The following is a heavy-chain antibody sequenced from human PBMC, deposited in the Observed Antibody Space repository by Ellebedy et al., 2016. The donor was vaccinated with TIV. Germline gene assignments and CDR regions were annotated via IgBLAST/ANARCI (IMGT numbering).Heavy chain of an antibody. CDR3: AALPTY. V-gene: IGHV1-18*01. CDR1: GYTFTSYG. CDR2: ISVYNGNT. J-gene: IGHJ4*02. Sequence: AASVKVSCKTSGYTFTSYGISWVRQAPGQGLEWMGWISVYNGNTNYGQKLQGRVTVTTDTSTSTAYMELSSLRSDDTAIYYCAALPTYWGQGTLVTVSS.